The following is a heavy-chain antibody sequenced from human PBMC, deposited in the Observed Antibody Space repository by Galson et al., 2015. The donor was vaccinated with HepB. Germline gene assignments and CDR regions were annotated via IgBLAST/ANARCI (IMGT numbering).Heavy chain of an antibody. CDR3: ARGDIVGYYMDV. CDR2: IDSSGSTI. Sequence: SLRLSCAASGFTFSGYSMNWVRQAPGKGLEWISYIDSSGSTISYPDSVKGRFTVSRDNAKSTLYLQVNSLRAEDTAMYYCARGDIVGYYMDVWGKGTTVTVSS. CDR1: GFTFSGYS. D-gene: IGHD2-21*01. J-gene: IGHJ6*03. V-gene: IGHV3-48*01.